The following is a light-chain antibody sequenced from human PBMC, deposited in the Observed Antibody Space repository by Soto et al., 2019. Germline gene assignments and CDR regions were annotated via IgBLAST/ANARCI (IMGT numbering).Light chain of an antibody. Sequence: QSALAQPASVSGSPGQSITISCTGTSSDVGGYDYVSWYQIHPGKAPKLMVFEVSNRPSGVPYRFSGSKSGNTASLTISGLQAEDEADYFCSSYSPSTAYLFGTGTKVTVL. J-gene: IGLJ1*01. CDR2: EVS. V-gene: IGLV2-14*01. CDR1: SSDVGGYDY. CDR3: SSYSPSTAYL.